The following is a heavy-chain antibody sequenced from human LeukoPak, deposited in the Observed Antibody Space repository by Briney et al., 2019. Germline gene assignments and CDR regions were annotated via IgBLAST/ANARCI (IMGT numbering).Heavy chain of an antibody. Sequence: PGGSLRLSCAASGFTFSSYWMSWVPQAPGKGLEWVANIKQDGSEKYYVVSVKGRFTISRDNAKNSLYLQMNSLRAEDKAVYYCGRVHGSGSYYNYYYYYMDVWGKGTTVTISS. D-gene: IGHD3-10*01. CDR2: IKQDGSEK. CDR1: GFTFSSYW. J-gene: IGHJ6*03. CDR3: GRVHGSGSYYNYYYYYMDV. V-gene: IGHV3-7*01.